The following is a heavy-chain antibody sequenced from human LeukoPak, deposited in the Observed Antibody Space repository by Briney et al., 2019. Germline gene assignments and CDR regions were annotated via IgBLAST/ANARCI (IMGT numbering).Heavy chain of an antibody. J-gene: IGHJ4*02. Sequence: GGSLRLSCAASGFTFRTYWMSWVRQAPGKGLEWVANIKRDGSKIYNVDSVKGRFTISRDNDKNSLYLQMNSLRAEDTAVYYCTRDSQGSGIYSVDYWGQGTLVTVSS. CDR3: TRDSQGSGIYSVDY. V-gene: IGHV3-7*05. CDR2: IKRDGSKI. D-gene: IGHD3-10*01. CDR1: GFTFRTYW.